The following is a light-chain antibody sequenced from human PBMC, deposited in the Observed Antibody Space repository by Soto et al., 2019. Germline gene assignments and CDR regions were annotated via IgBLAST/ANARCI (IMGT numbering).Light chain of an antibody. CDR2: EVR. CDR3: SSYTSSVAHV. J-gene: IGLJ1*01. V-gene: IGLV2-14*01. Sequence: QSALPQPASVSGSPGQSITISCTGTSSDIGGYNSVSWYQQHPGKAPKLMIYEVRNRPSGISNRFSGSKSGNTASLTISGLQAEDEADYYCSSYTSSVAHVFGTGTKVTVL. CDR1: SSDIGGYNS.